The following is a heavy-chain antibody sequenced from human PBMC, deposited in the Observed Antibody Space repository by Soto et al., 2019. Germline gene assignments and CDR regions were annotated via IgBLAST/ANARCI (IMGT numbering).Heavy chain of an antibody. CDR3: AQDPPRGDFILNGFGH. V-gene: IGHV1-69*06. CDR2: IVPVFGST. J-gene: IGHJ5*02. D-gene: IGHD2-21*01. CDR1: GGTFTTNG. Sequence: QVQLVQSGNEVKKPGSSVKVSCKASGGTFTTNGIIWVRQAPGQGLEWMGGIVPVFGSTKYAQKFQGRLTITADRSTNTAYMASSSLTSEDTATYCCAQDPPRGDFILNGFGHWGQGTLLTVSS.